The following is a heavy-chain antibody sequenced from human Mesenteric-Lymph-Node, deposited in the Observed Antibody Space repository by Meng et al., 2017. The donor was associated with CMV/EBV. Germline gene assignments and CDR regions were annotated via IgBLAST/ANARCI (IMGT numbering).Heavy chain of an antibody. CDR1: GFTSTSYW. V-gene: IGHV3-7*04. CDR3: ARAFEGKGAFDI. J-gene: IGHJ3*02. CDR2: LHEDGSDN. D-gene: IGHD3-10*01. Sequence: AASGFTSTSYWMRWVRQAPGKGLEWVANLHEDGSDNYYVDSVKGRFTISRDNARNSLSLQMNSLRGEDTAVYYCARAFEGKGAFDIWGQGTMVTASS.